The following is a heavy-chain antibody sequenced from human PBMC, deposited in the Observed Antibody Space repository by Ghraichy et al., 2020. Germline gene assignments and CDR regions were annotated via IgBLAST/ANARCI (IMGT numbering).Heavy chain of an antibody. J-gene: IGHJ4*02. CDR2: IIPIFGTA. CDR3: ASLGCSGGSCYLDY. V-gene: IGHV1-69*06. D-gene: IGHD2-15*01. CDR1: GATFSSYA. Sequence: SVKVSCKASGATFSSYAISWVRQAPGQGLEWMGGIIPIFGTANYAQKFQGRVTITADKSTSTAYMELSSLRSEDTAVYYCASLGCSGGSCYLDYWGQGTLVTVSS.